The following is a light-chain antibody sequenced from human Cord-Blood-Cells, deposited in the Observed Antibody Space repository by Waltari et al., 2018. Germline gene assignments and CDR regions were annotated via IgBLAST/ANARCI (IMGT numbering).Light chain of an antibody. CDR3: SSYAGSNNFV. Sequence: QSALTQPPSASGSPGQSVTISCTGTSSDVGGYNYVSWDQQHPGKAPKLMIYEVSKRPSGVPELFSGSKSGNRASLTGSGLQAEDEADYYCSSYAGSNNFVFGTGTKVTVL. V-gene: IGLV2-8*01. J-gene: IGLJ1*01. CDR1: SSDVGGYNY. CDR2: EVS.